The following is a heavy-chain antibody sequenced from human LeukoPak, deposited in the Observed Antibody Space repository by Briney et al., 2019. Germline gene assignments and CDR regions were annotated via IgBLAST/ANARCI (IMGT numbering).Heavy chain of an antibody. CDR3: TTDLQYYYDSSGYYILDY. V-gene: IGHV3-15*01. CDR2: IKSKTDGGTT. D-gene: IGHD3-22*01. CDR1: GFTFSNAW. J-gene: IGHJ4*02. Sequence: SGGSLRLSCAASGFTFSNAWMSWVRQAPGKGLEWVGRIKSKTDGGTTDYAAPVKGRFTISRDDSKNTLYLQMNSLKTEDTAVYYCTTDLQYYYDSSGYYILDYWGQGTLVTVSS.